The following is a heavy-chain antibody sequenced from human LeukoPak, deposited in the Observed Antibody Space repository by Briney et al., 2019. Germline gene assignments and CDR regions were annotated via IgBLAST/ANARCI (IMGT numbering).Heavy chain of an antibody. CDR2: IYHSGST. V-gene: IGHV4-38-2*02. CDR3: ARRGGYSNGYPN. D-gene: IGHD5-18*01. J-gene: IGHJ4*02. Sequence: PSETLSLTCTVSGYSISSGYYWGWIRQPPGKGLEWIGSIYHSGSTYYNPSLKSRVTISVDTSKNQFSLKLSSVTAADTAVYYCARRGGYSNGYPNWGQGTLVTVSS. CDR1: GYSISSGYY.